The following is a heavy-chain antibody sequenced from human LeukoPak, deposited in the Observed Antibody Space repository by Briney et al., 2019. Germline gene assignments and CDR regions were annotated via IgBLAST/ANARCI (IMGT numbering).Heavy chain of an antibody. CDR2: INDRGDNT. Sequence: GGSLRLSCTGSGFNNYAMTWVRQAPGKGLEWVSGINDRGDNTYYADSVKGRFTISRDNSKNTLYLQMNSLRAEDTAVYYCAAFPRSVIRGINMEPMDYWGQGTLVTVSS. CDR1: GFNNYA. J-gene: IGHJ4*02. CDR3: AAFPRSVIRGINMEPMDY. D-gene: IGHD3-10*01. V-gene: IGHV3-23*01.